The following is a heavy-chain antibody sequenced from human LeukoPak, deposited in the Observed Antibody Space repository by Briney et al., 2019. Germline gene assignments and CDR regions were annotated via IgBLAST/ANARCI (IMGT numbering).Heavy chain of an antibody. D-gene: IGHD6-19*01. J-gene: IGHJ6*02. CDR1: GYTFTSYG. Sequence: ASVKVSCKASGYTFTSYGISWVRQAPGQGLEWMGWISGYNGNTNFAQKRQGRVTMTTDTSTSTAYMELGSLRSDDTAVYYCARDSSGWSYVYYYYGMDVWGQGTTVTVSS. CDR3: ARDSSGWSYVYYYYGMDV. CDR2: ISGYNGNT. V-gene: IGHV1-18*01.